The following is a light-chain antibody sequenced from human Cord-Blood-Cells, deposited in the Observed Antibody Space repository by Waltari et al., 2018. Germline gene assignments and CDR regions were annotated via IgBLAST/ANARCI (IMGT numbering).Light chain of an antibody. CDR3: CSYAGSSTFYV. CDR2: EVS. CDR1: RSDVGSYNL. J-gene: IGLJ1*01. Sequence: QSDLTQPASVSGSPGQSTTISCTGTRSDVGSYNLASWYHQHPGKAPKLMIYEVSKRPSGVSNRFSGSKSGNTASLTISGLQAEDEADYYCCSYAGSSTFYVFGTGTKVTVL. V-gene: IGLV2-23*02.